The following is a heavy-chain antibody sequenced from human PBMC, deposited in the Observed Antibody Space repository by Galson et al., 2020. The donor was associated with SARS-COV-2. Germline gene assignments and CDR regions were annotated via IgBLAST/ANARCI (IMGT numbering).Heavy chain of an antibody. J-gene: IGHJ4*02. CDR2: IYQNGEA. Sequence: SETLSLTCSVSGSSITSGYYWGWIRQSPGRGLEWIGNIYQNGEAHYNPSLKSRATILLDRSKNQFSLQLTYATAADTAVYYCVKVDPVTYTTGWSPFDYWGQGTLVSVSS. CDR3: VKVDPVTYTTGWSPFDY. V-gene: IGHV4-38-2*02. CDR1: GSSITSGYY. D-gene: IGHD6-19*01.